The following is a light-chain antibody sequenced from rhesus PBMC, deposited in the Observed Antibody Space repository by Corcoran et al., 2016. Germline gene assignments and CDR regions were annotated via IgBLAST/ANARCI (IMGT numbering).Light chain of an antibody. J-gene: IGKJ1*01. V-gene: IGKV1-37*01. Sequence: DIQMTQSPSSLSASVGDRVTITCRASQGISRYLAWYQQKPGKAPKPLIYYASNLETGVPSRFSGSGSGTAFTLTISSLHPGDFATYYCQQYNSDPRTFGQGTKVEIK. CDR2: YAS. CDR1: QGISRY. CDR3: QQYNSDPRT.